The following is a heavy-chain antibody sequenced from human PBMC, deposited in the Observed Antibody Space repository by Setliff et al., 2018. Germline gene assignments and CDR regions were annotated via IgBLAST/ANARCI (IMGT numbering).Heavy chain of an antibody. CDR1: GFAFTSYD. Sequence: PGGSMRLSCVTSGFAFTSYDMTWVRQAPGKGLEWVASINNGGVSADYADSVKGRFTISRDNSRNTLYLQMKSLRAEDTAVYFCSTKAVPGTGGQGTLVTVS. CDR3: STKAVPGT. V-gene: IGHV3-23*01. J-gene: IGHJ4*02. CDR2: INNGGVSA. D-gene: IGHD6-19*01.